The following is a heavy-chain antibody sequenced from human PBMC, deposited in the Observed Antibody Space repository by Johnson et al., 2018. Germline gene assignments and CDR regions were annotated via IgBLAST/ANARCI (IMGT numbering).Heavy chain of an antibody. D-gene: IGHD2-15*01. Sequence: QVQLVQSGGGVVQPGRSXRLSCAASGFIFSSYAMHWVRQAPGKGLEWVAVLSYDGSNKYYADSVKGRFTISRDNSKNTLYLQMNSLRAEDTAGYYGAREGSRASRYYYYYMDVWGKGTTVTVSS. CDR2: LSYDGSNK. CDR1: GFIFSSYA. J-gene: IGHJ6*03. CDR3: AREGSRASRYYYYYMDV. V-gene: IGHV3-30-3*01.